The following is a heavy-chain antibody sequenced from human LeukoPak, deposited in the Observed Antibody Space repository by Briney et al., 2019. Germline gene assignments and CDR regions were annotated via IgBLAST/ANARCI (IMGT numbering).Heavy chain of an antibody. Sequence: SETLSLTCTVSGGSISSYYWSWIRQPPGKGLKWIGYIYYSGSTSYSPSLRSRVTISVDTSKNQFSLKLSSVTAADTAVYYCARETSQKGAHYMDVWGKGTTVTISS. J-gene: IGHJ6*03. CDR2: IYYSGST. CDR3: ARETSQKGAHYMDV. V-gene: IGHV4-59*01. D-gene: IGHD3-16*01. CDR1: GGSISSYY.